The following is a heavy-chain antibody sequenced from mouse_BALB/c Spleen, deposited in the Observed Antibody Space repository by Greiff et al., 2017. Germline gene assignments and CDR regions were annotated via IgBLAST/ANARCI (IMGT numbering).Heavy chain of an antibody. CDR1: GYTFTSYW. V-gene: IGHV1-87*01. Sequence: VQLQQSGAELARPGASVKLSCKASGYTFTSYWMQWVKQRPGQGLEWIGAIYPGDGDTRYTQKFKGKATLTADKSSSTAYMQLSSLASEDSAVYYCARSYYGSSYDHYWGQGTTLTVSS. CDR2: IYPGDGDT. D-gene: IGHD1-1*01. CDR3: ARSYYGSSYDHY. J-gene: IGHJ2*01.